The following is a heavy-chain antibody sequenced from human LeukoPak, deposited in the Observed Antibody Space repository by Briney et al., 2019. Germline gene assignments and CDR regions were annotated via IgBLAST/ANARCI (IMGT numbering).Heavy chain of an antibody. D-gene: IGHD3-10*01. Sequence: GGSLRLSCAAPGFTFSNYAMSWVRQAPGKGLERVSSISGGGDDTHYADPLRGRFTVSRDTSKNTIYLQMNSLRAEGTAVYYCARRPYTAGSYGPDYWGQGTIVTVSS. V-gene: IGHV3-23*01. J-gene: IGHJ4*02. CDR2: ISGGGDDT. CDR3: ARRPYTAGSYGPDY. CDR1: GFTFSNYA.